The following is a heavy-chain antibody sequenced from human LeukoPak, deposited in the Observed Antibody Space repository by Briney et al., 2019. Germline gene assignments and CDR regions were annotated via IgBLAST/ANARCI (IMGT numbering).Heavy chain of an antibody. J-gene: IGHJ6*02. CDR1: GFTFSDYA. Sequence: GGSLRLSCAASGFTFSDYAMHWVRQAPGKGLGWVAVISYDGSNKYYADSVRGRFTISRDNSKNTLYLQMNSLRAEDTAVYYCAKERGELFRYYYYYAMDVWGQGTTVTVSS. V-gene: IGHV3-30*18. CDR2: ISYDGSNK. CDR3: AKERGELFRYYYYYAMDV. D-gene: IGHD3-10*01.